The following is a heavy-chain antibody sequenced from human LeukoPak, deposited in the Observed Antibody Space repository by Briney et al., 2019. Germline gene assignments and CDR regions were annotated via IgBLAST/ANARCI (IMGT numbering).Heavy chain of an antibody. CDR2: IYHSGST. D-gene: IGHD3-9*01. CDR1: GYSISSGYY. J-gene: IGHJ4*02. Sequence: SETLSLTCSVSGYSISSGYYWGWIRQPPGKGLEWIGSIYHSGSTYYNPSLKSRVTISVDTSKNQFSLKLSSVTAADTAVYYCARLAVLTGYLSHWGQGTLVTVSS. V-gene: IGHV4-38-2*02. CDR3: ARLAVLTGYLSH.